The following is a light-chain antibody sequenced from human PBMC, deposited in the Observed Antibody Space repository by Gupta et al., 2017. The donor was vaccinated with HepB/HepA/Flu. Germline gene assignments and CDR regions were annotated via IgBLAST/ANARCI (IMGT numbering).Light chain of an antibody. Sequence: QSGLTPPASVSGSPGQPSNIACTGTSSDVGSYDFVSWYHQLPGNPTQLMIFHVSNRPSGLANRFSGSKSGNTASLTTSGLEREDEADYYCTQTEATNMWVFGGGTKLTGL. CDR2: HVS. CDR3: TQTEATNMWV. J-gene: IGLJ3*02. V-gene: IGLV2-14*01. CDR1: SSDVGSYDF.